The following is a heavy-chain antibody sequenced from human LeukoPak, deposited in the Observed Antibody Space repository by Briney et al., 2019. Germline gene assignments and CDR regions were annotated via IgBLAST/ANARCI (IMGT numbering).Heavy chain of an antibody. CDR3: ARLRYCTGGSCYSPLAWFDP. CDR2: IYPGDSDT. Sequence: GESLKISCKGSGYSFTSYWIGWVRQMPGKGLEWMGIIYPGDSDTRYSPSFQGQVTISADKSISTAYLQWSSLKASDTAMCYCARLRYCTGGSCYSPLAWFDPWGQGTLVTVSS. D-gene: IGHD2-15*01. J-gene: IGHJ5*02. CDR1: GYSFTSYW. V-gene: IGHV5-51*01.